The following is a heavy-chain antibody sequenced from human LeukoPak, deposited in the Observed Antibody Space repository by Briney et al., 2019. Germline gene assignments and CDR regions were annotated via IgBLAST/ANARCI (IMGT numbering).Heavy chain of an antibody. D-gene: IGHD3-22*01. V-gene: IGHV3-53*01. J-gene: IGHJ3*02. CDR2: IYSGGST. CDR1: GFTVSNNY. CDR3: ASRDYYDSSGYNDAFDI. Sequence: PGGSLRLSCAASGFTVSNNYMSWVRQAPGKGLEWVSVIYSGGSTYYADSVKGRFTISSDNSKNTLYLQMNSLRAEDTAVYYCASRDYYDSSGYNDAFDIWGQGTMVTVSS.